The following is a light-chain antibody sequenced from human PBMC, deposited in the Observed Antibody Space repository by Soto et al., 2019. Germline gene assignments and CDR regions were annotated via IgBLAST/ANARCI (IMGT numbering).Light chain of an antibody. J-gene: IGLJ2*01. CDR3: QSYDISMSGSV. V-gene: IGLV1-40*01. Sequence: QSVLTQPPSGSGAPGQRVTISCTGSNSSIGAGYAVHWYQQLPGTAPKLLIYANNIRPSGVHDRLSGSKSGTSASLAITGLQAEDEADYYCQSYDISMSGSVFGGGTKLIV. CDR2: ANN. CDR1: NSSIGAGYA.